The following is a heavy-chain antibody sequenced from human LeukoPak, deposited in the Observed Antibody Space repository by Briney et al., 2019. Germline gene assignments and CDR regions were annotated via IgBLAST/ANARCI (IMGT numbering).Heavy chain of an antibody. J-gene: IGHJ5*02. D-gene: IGHD6-19*01. CDR3: ARDRLRYSSGSDWFDP. CDR1: GGSISSSSYY. CDR2: IYYSGST. Sequence: SETLSLTCTVSGGSISSSSYYWAWIRQPPGKVLEWIGSIYYSGSTYYNPSLKSRLTISVDTSNNQFSLKLSSVTAADTAVYYCARDRLRYSSGSDWFDPWGQGTLVTVSS. V-gene: IGHV4-39*07.